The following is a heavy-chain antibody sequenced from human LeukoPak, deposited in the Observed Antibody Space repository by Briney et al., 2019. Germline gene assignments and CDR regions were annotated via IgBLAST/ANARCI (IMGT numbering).Heavy chain of an antibody. CDR1: GGTFSSYA. D-gene: IGHD1-14*01. V-gene: IGHV1-69*06. CDR3: ARDGAGPPGGYYYYYMDV. Sequence: SVKVSCKASGGTFSSYAISWVRQAPGQGLEWMGGIIPIFGTANYAQKFQGRVTITADKSTSTAYMELSSLRSEDTAVYYCARDGAGPPGGYYYYYMDVWGKGTTVTISS. J-gene: IGHJ6*03. CDR2: IIPIFGTA.